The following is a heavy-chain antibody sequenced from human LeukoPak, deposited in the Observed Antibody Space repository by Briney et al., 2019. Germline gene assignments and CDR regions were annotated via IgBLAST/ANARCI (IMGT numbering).Heavy chain of an antibody. CDR2: IYYSGST. D-gene: IGHD2-21*02. Sequence: SETLSLTCAVYGGSFSGYYWSWIRQPPGKGLEWIGYIYYSGSTNYNPSLKSRVTISVDTSKNQFSLKLSSVTAADTAVYYCARRPVFESYCGGDCYSPWGQGTLVTVSS. CDR3: ARRPVFESYCGGDCYSP. J-gene: IGHJ5*02. V-gene: IGHV4-59*08. CDR1: GGSFSGYY.